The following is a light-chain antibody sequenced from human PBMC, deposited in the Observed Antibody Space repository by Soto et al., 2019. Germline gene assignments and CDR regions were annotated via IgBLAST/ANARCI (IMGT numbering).Light chain of an antibody. V-gene: IGKV1-9*01. Sequence: DIQLTQSPSLLSASVGDRVTITRRASQDISSYLAWYQQKPGRAPELLIHGAHSLHSGVPSRFSGSGSGTEFSLTISSLQPEDFATYYCQQLNSYPLSFGGGTKV. J-gene: IGKJ4*01. CDR3: QQLNSYPLS. CDR2: GAH. CDR1: QDISSY.